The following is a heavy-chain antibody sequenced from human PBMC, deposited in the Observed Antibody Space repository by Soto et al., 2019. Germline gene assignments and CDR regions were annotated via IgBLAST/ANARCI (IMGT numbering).Heavy chain of an antibody. CDR3: ARETTGTSNWFDP. V-gene: IGHV3-7*01. CDR2: IKQDGSEK. CDR1: GFTFSSFW. D-gene: IGHD4-4*01. J-gene: IGHJ5*02. Sequence: GGSLRLSCAASGFTFSSFWMTWVRQAPGKGLEWVANIKQDGSEKYYVDSVKGRFTISRDNAKNSLYLQMNSLSAEDTAVYYCARETTGTSNWFDPWGQGTLVTVSS.